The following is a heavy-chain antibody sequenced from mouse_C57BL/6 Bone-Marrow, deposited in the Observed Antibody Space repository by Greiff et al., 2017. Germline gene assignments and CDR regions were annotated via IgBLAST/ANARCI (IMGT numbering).Heavy chain of an antibody. V-gene: IGHV3-6*01. CDR3: ARYTPLLRLDY. CDR2: ISYDGSN. D-gene: IGHD1-1*01. Sequence: EVKLLESGPGLVKPSQSLSLTCSVTGYSITSGYYWNWIRQFPGNKLEWMGFISYDGSNNYNPSLKNRISITRDTSKNQFFLKLNSVTTEDTATYDCARYTPLLRLDYWGQGTTLTVSS. CDR1: GYSITSGYY. J-gene: IGHJ2*01.